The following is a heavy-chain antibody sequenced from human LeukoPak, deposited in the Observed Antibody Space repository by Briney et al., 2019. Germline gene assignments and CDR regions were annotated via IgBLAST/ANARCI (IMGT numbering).Heavy chain of an antibody. CDR1: GYTLTELS. CDR2: FDPEDGET. Sequence: GASVKVSCKVSGYTLTELSMHWVRQAPGKGLEWTGGFDPEDGETIYAQKFQGRVTMTEDTSTDTAYMELSSLRSEDTAVYYCATQYYYDSSGYYALDYWGQGTLVTVSS. D-gene: IGHD3-22*01. V-gene: IGHV1-24*01. CDR3: ATQYYYDSSGYYALDY. J-gene: IGHJ4*02.